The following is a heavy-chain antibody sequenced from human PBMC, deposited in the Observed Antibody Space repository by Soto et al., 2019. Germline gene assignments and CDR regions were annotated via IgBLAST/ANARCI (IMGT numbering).Heavy chain of an antibody. J-gene: IGHJ5*02. V-gene: IGHV4-39*01. CDR1: GGSISSSSYY. CDR3: ARARITIFGVVIMDDKYKWFDP. Sequence: PSETLSLTCTVSGGSISSSSYYWGWIRQPPGKGLEWIGSIYYSGSTYYNPSLKSRVTISVDTSKNQFSLKLSSVTAADTAVYYCARARITIFGVVIMDDKYKWFDPWGQGTLVTVSS. D-gene: IGHD3-3*01. CDR2: IYYSGST.